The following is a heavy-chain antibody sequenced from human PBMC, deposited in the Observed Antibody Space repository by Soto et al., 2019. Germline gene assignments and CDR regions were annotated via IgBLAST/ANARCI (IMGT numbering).Heavy chain of an antibody. CDR1: GGSISSSNYY. CDR2: ISYSGST. J-gene: IGHJ3*02. D-gene: IGHD2-15*01. Sequence: SETLSLTCTVSGGSISSSNYYWGWIRQPPGKGLEWIGSISYSGSTYYNPSLKSRVTMSVDTSKNQFSLKLTSVTAADTAVYYCARGLTYCSGGSCSHDAFEIWGQGTMVTVAS. CDR3: ARGLTYCSGGSCSHDAFEI. V-gene: IGHV4-39*01.